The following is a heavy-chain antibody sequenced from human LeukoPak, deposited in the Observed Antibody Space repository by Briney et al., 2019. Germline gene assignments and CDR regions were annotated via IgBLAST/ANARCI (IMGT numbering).Heavy chain of an antibody. CDR1: GGSISSYY. V-gene: IGHV4-59*01. CDR3: TRGGRWLQPLDY. Sequence: SETLSLTCTDSGGSISSYYWSWIRQPPGKGLEWIGYIYYSGSTNYNPSLKSRVTISVDTSKNQFSLTLSSVTAADTAVYYCTRGGRWLQPLDYWGQGTLVTVSS. J-gene: IGHJ4*02. CDR2: IYYSGST. D-gene: IGHD5-24*01.